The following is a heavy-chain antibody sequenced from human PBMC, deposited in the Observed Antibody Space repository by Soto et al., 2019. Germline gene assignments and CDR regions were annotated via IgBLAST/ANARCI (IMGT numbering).Heavy chain of an antibody. CDR1: GGTFSSYA. V-gene: IGHV1-69*01. Sequence: QVQLVQSVAEVKKPGSSVKVSCKASGGTFSSYAISWVRQAPGQGLEWMGGIIPIFGTANYAQKFPGRVTITADDSTSTAYTGLSSRRSEYTAVYSCARVTNRPVVKIWFGEGAFGLWCQGRMVTVSS. J-gene: IGHJ3*01. CDR2: IIPIFGTA. D-gene: IGHD3-10*01. CDR3: ARVTNRPVVKIWFGEGAFGL.